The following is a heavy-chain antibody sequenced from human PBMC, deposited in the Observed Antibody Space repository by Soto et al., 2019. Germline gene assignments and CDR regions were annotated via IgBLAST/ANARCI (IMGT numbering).Heavy chain of an antibody. CDR3: AHPYGSGSYYHFDAFDI. D-gene: IGHD3-10*01. CDR1: GFSLSTGVG. V-gene: IGHV2-5*02. CDR2: IYWDDDK. J-gene: IGHJ3*02. Sequence: SGPTLVNPTQTLTLTCSFSGFSLSTGVGVTWIRQFPGKALEWLALIYWDDDKRYSPSLKSRLTITKDTSKNQVVLTMTNMDPVDTATYYCAHPYGSGSYYHFDAFDIWGQGTMVTVSS.